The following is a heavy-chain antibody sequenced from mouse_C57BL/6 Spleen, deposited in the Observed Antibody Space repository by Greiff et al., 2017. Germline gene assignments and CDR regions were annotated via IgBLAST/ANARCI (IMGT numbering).Heavy chain of an antibody. CDR3: NTPQMGRWYFDV. CDR2: IRNKANNHAT. J-gene: IGHJ1*03. Sequence: EVMLVESGGGLVQPGGSMKLSCAASGFTFSDAWMDWVRQSPEKGLEWVSEIRNKANNHATYYAESVKGRFTISRDDSKSSVYLQMNSIRAEDTGIYYCNTPQMGRWYFDVWGTGTTVTVSS. CDR1: GFTFSDAW. V-gene: IGHV6-6*01.